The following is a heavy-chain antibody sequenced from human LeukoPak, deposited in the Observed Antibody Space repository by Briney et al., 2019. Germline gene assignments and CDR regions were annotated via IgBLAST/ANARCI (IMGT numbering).Heavy chain of an antibody. CDR1: GFTFSNAW. CDR2: IKGKINGETT. D-gene: IGHD3-22*01. J-gene: IGHJ4*02. CDR3: TTSSIGYTYAAY. Sequence: GGSLRLSCVASGFTFSNAWMSWVRQAPGKGLEWVGRIKGKINGETTDYGAPAKGRFTISRDDSKNTLYLLMNSLKTEDTAVYYCTTSSIGYTYAAYWGQGTLVTVSS. V-gene: IGHV3-15*01.